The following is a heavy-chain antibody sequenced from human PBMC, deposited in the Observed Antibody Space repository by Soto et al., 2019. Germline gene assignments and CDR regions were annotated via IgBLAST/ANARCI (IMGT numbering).Heavy chain of an antibody. Sequence: GGSLRLSCAASGFTFSSYGMHWVRQAPGEGLEWVAVIWYDGSNKYYADSVKGRFTISRDNSKNTLYLQMNSLRAEDTAVYYCARGLRGTLARESIYISGWYYFDYWGQGTLVTVSS. J-gene: IGHJ4*02. V-gene: IGHV3-33*01. D-gene: IGHD6-19*01. CDR2: IWYDGSNK. CDR3: ARGLRGTLARESIYISGWYYFDY. CDR1: GFTFSSYG.